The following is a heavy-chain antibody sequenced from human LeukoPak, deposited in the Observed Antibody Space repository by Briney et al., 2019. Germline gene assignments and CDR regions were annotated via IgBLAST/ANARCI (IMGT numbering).Heavy chain of an antibody. V-gene: IGHV3-48*01. Sequence: GGSLRLSCAASGFTFSSYSMNWVRQAPGKGRGWVSYISSFSGNINYADSVKGRFTISRDNAKNSLYLQMNSLSAEDTAVYYCARDQGGVGYWGQGTLVTVSS. CDR3: ARDQGGVGY. CDR1: GFTFSSYS. CDR2: ISSFSGNI. J-gene: IGHJ4*02. D-gene: IGHD3-16*01.